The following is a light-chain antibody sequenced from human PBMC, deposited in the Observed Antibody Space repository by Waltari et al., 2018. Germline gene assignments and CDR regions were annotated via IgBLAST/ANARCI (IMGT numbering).Light chain of an antibody. J-gene: IGLJ2*01. CDR1: SSNIEMTY. Sequence: QSVLTQPPSASGTPGQSVTISCAGSSSNIEMTYVYWFQHLPGSAPKLLISRNSQRPSGASDRFSGSKSGASASLTISGLRSEDEGYYYCAAWDDSVNGVLFGGGTKLTVL. V-gene: IGLV1-47*01. CDR2: RNS. CDR3: AAWDDSVNGVL.